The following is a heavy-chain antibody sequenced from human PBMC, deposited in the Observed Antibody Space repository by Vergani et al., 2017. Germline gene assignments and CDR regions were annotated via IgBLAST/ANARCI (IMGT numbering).Heavy chain of an antibody. CDR2: IDPIDSYT. Sequence: EVQLVQSGAEVKKPGESLRISCKGSGYSFTSYWISWVRQMPGKGLEWMGRIDPIDSYTNYSPSFQGHVTISADKSISTAYLQWSSLKASDTAMYYCARSTVPAFRDYYYGMDVWGQGTTVTVSS. CDR1: GYSFTSYW. D-gene: IGHD2-21*02. CDR3: ARSTVPAFRDYYYGMDV. V-gene: IGHV5-10-1*03. J-gene: IGHJ6*02.